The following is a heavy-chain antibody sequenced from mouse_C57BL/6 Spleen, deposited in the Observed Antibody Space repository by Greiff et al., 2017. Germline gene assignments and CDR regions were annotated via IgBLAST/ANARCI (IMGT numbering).Heavy chain of an antibody. CDR2: ILPGSGST. Sequence: VQLQQSGAELMKPGASVKLSCKATGYTFTGYWIEWVKQRPGHGLEWIGEILPGSGSTTYNEKFKGKATFTADTSSNTAYMQLSSLTTEDSAIYYGARGWLLYYAMDYWGQGTSVTVSS. J-gene: IGHJ4*01. CDR1: GYTFTGYW. V-gene: IGHV1-9*01. CDR3: ARGWLLYYAMDY. D-gene: IGHD2-3*01.